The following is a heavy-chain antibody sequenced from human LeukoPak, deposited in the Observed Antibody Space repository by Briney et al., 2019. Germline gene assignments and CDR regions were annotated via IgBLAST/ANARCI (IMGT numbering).Heavy chain of an antibody. CDR3: AKRGVVIRVILVGFHKEAYYFDS. CDR2: ISGSGGST. Sequence: GGSLRLSCAVSGITLSNYGMSWVRQAPGKGQEWVAGISGSGGSTYYADSVKGRFTISRDNSKNTLYLQMNSLRAEDTAVYFCAKRGVVIRVILVGFHKEAYYFDSWGQGALVTVSS. V-gene: IGHV3-23*01. D-gene: IGHD3-22*01. J-gene: IGHJ4*02. CDR1: GITLSNYG.